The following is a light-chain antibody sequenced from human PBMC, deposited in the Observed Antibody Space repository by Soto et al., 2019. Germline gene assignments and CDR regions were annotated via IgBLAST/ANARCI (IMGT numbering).Light chain of an antibody. Sequence: QSALTQPASVSGSPGQSITISCTGTSSDVGSYNLVSWYQQHPGKAPKLMIYEGSKRPSGVSNRFSGYKSGNTASLTISGLQAEDGADYSCCSYAGSSTFWVFGGGTQLTVL. CDR1: SSDVGSYNL. J-gene: IGLJ7*01. V-gene: IGLV2-23*03. CDR2: EGS. CDR3: CSYAGSSTFWV.